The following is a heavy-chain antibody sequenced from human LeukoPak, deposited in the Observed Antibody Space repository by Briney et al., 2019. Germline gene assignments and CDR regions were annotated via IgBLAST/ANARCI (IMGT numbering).Heavy chain of an antibody. J-gene: IGHJ4*02. D-gene: IGHD6-19*01. CDR2: ISSSSSYI. V-gene: IGHV3-21*04. CDR1: GFTFSNYR. Sequence: GGSLRLSCAASGFTFSNYRMNWVRQAPGKGLEWVSYISSSSSYIYYADSVKGRFTISRDNSKNTLYLEMNSLGADDTAVYYCAKAVAVALDYWGQGTLVTVSS. CDR3: AKAVAVALDY.